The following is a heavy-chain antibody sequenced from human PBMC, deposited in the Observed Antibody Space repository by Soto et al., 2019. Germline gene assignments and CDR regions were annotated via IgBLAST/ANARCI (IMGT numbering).Heavy chain of an antibody. D-gene: IGHD6-13*01. CDR2: IFYSGST. J-gene: IGHJ5*02. CDR3: ARPVRSSRDETTWFDP. V-gene: IGHV4-59*08. Sequence: SETLSLTCTVSGGSISGYYWSWIRQPPGKGLQWIGYIFYSGSTNYNPSLKSRVTISVDTSKNHFSLKLSSVTAADTAVYYCARPVRSSRDETTWFDPWGQGTLVTVSS. CDR1: GGSISGYY.